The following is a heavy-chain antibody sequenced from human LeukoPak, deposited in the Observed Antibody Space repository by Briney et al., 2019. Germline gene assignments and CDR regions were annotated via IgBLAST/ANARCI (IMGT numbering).Heavy chain of an antibody. CDR2: ISAYNGNT. Sequence: ASVKVSCKASGNTFTNNGISWVRQAPGQGLEWMGWISAYNGNTNYAQKFQGRVTMTTDTSTSTAYMELRSLRSDDTAVYYCARGPHWDPHFDYWGQGTLVTVSS. V-gene: IGHV1-18*01. CDR3: ARGPHWDPHFDY. J-gene: IGHJ4*02. CDR1: GNTFTNNG. D-gene: IGHD7-27*01.